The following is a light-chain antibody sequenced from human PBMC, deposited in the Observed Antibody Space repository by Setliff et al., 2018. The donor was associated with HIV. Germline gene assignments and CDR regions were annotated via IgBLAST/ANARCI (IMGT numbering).Light chain of an antibody. Sequence: QSVLTQPASVSGSPGQSITISCTGTSGDVGRYNLVSWYQQQPGKPPKLMIYQASKRPSGVSNRFSGSKSGNVASLTISGLQAGDEADYYCCSNTGSNTFVFGTGTKV. CDR1: SGDVGRYNL. CDR2: QAS. V-gene: IGLV2-23*01. J-gene: IGLJ1*01. CDR3: CSNTGSNTFV.